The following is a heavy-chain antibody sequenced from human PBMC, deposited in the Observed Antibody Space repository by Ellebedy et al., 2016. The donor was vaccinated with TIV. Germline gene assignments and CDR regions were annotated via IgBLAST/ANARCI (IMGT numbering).Heavy chain of an antibody. Sequence: MPSETLSLTCFVSGDSISDYYWSWIRQSAGKSLEWIGRIHGSGRTNYNPSLKSRLTMSLDTSKNQFSLKLTSLTAADTAVYYCGRDGGRLGIGYWGQGALVTVSS. CDR1: GDSISDYY. V-gene: IGHV4-4*07. CDR2: IHGSGRT. CDR3: GRDGGRLGIGY. D-gene: IGHD2-21*01. J-gene: IGHJ4*02.